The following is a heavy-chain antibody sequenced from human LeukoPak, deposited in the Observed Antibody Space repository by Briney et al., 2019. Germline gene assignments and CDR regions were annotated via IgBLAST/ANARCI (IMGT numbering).Heavy chain of an antibody. D-gene: IGHD3-9*01. J-gene: IGHJ4*02. CDR1: GGSLSGHF. CDR3: ARDPGDTDWYNFDF. CDR2: IHSSGST. Sequence: SDTLSLTCTVSGGSLSGHFWSWFRRPPGKGLENIGYIHSSGSTNYNPSYKSLVTVSLEMSKNQFSLSLSSVTAADTAVYYCARDPGDTDWYNFDFWGQGILVTVSS. V-gene: IGHV4-59*11.